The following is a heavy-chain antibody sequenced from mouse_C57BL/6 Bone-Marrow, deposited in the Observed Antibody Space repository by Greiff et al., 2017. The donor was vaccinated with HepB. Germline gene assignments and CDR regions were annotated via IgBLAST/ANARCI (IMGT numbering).Heavy chain of an antibody. CDR3: ARTGTVGAMDY. J-gene: IGHJ4*01. CDR1: GYTFTSYW. D-gene: IGHD1-1*01. V-gene: IGHV1-69*01. Sequence: VQLQQPGAELVMPGASVKLSCKASGYTFTSYWMHWVKQRPGQGLEWIGEIDPSDSYTNYNQKFKGKSTLTVDKSSSTAYMQLSSLTSEDSAVYYCARTGTVGAMDYWGQGTSVTVSS. CDR2: IDPSDSYT.